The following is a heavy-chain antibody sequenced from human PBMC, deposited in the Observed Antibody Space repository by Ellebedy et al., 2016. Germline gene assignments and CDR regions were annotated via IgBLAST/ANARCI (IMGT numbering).Heavy chain of an antibody. CDR2: IYAGGTI. CDR3: AKPRTELRWTSANWYFDL. V-gene: IGHV3-66*04. CDR1: GFIVSTNY. J-gene: IGHJ2*01. D-gene: IGHD4-23*01. Sequence: GESLKISCAASGFIVSTNYMSWVRQAPGKGLEWVSVIYAGGTIYYADSVKGRFTISRDNSKNTPYLQMNSLRAEDTAVYYCAKPRTELRWTSANWYFDLWGRGTLVTVSS.